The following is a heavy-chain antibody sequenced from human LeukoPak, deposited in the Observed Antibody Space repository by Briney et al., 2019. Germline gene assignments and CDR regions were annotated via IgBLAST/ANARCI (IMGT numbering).Heavy chain of an antibody. CDR2: IGTAGDS. Sequence: PGGSLRLSCAVSGFSFSSYDMHWIRQPAGKGLEWVSGIGTAGDSYYAGSVKGRFTISRENAKNSLCLQMNSLRAGDTAVYYCARGGDEGFDPWGQGTLVTVSS. CDR1: GFSFSSYD. V-gene: IGHV3-13*01. J-gene: IGHJ5*02. D-gene: IGHD3-10*01. CDR3: ARGGDEGFDP.